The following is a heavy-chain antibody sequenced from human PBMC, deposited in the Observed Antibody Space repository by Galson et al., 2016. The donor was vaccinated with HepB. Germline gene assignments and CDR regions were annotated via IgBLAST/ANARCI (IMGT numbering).Heavy chain of an antibody. CDR1: GFTFSGYG. V-gene: IGHV3-30*18. J-gene: IGHJ6*01. CDR3: AKDGRIRCINTSCQGYNYGLDV. D-gene: IGHD2-8*01. CDR2: ISYDGSNK. Sequence: SLRLSCAASGFTFSGYGMHWVRQAPGKGLEWVAMISYDGSNKYYADSVKGRFTISRDNSKNTLYLQMNSLRVEDTAVYYCAKDGRIRCINTSCQGYNYGLDVWGQGTTVTVSS.